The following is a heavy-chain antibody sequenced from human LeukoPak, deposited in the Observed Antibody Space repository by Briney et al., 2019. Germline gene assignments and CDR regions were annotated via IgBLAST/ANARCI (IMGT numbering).Heavy chain of an antibody. CDR1: GFTFSSYA. CDR3: ARGFCTSSSCYNDY. V-gene: IGHV3-30*04. CDR2: MSFDVNNK. Sequence: GGSLRLSCATSGFTFSSYAFHWVRQAPGKGLEWVATMSFDVNNKYYADSVRGRFTISRDNSKSTLYLQMNSLRAEDTAVYSCARGFCTSSSCYNDYWGQGTLVTVSS. J-gene: IGHJ4*02. D-gene: IGHD2-2*02.